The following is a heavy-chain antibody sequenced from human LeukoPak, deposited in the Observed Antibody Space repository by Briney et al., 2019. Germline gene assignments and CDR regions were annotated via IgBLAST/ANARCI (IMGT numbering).Heavy chain of an antibody. CDR1: GYDFTTYW. D-gene: IGHD5-24*01. V-gene: IGHV5-51*01. CDR2: IYPGDSDT. CDR3: ASGTARDGYAKYAFDI. J-gene: IGHJ3*02. Sequence: GESLKISCKGSGYDFTTYWIGWVRQMPGKGLEWMGIIYPGDSDTRYSPSFQGQVTISADKSISTAYLQWSSLKASDTAMYYCASGTARDGYAKYAFDIWGQGTMVTVSS.